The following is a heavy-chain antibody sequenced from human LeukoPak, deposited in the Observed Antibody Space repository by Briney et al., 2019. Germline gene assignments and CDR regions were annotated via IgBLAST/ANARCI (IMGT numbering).Heavy chain of an antibody. D-gene: IGHD2-15*01. Sequence: PGGSLRLSCAASGFTFSNYAMTWVRQAPGRGLEWVSVISDSGGNTFYADSVKGRFTISRDNSKNTLYLQMNSLKAEDTAIYSCAKGSNASCYSALHCWGQGTLVTVSS. CDR3: AKGSNASCYSALHC. V-gene: IGHV3-23*01. CDR1: GFTFSNYA. CDR2: ISDSGGNT. J-gene: IGHJ4*02.